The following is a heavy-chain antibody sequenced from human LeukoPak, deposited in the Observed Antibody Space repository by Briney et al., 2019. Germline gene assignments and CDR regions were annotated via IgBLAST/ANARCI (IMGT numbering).Heavy chain of an antibody. J-gene: IGHJ5*02. V-gene: IGHV3-11*06. CDR1: GFTFSNYY. Sequence: GGSLRLSCAASGFTFSNYYMSWIRQAPGKGLEWVSYISISSSNTDYADSVKGRFTISRDNTKNSLYLQMNSLKAEDTAVYYCARGIGYFDWLLFSWGQGTLLTVSS. D-gene: IGHD3-9*01. CDR2: ISISSSNT. CDR3: ARGIGYFDWLLFS.